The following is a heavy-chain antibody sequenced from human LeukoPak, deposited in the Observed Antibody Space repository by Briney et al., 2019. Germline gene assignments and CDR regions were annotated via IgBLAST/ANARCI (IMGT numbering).Heavy chain of an antibody. V-gene: IGHV4-34*01. J-gene: IGHJ4*02. CDR3: ARGMETKFDY. Sequence: PSETLSLTCAVYGGSFSGYYWSWVRQPPGKGLEWIGEINHIRTTNYNPSLKSRVAISQDTSKSQFSLNLSSVTAADTAIYYCARGMETKFDYWGQGTLVTVSS. D-gene: IGHD3-3*01. CDR2: INHIRTT. CDR1: GGSFSGYY.